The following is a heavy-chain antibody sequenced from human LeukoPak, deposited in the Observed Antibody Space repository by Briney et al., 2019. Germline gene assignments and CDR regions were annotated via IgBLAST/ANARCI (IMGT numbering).Heavy chain of an antibody. D-gene: IGHD3-22*01. CDR1: GFTFSSYW. J-gene: IGHJ4*02. Sequence: GGPLRLSWAASGFTFSSYWMSWVRQAPGKGLEWVANIKQDGSEKYYVDSVKGRFTISRDNAKNSLYLQMNSLRAEDTAVCYCAKSRYYDSSGYYDYCGQGTLVTVSS. CDR2: IKQDGSEK. CDR3: AKSRYYDSSGYYDY. V-gene: IGHV3-7*01.